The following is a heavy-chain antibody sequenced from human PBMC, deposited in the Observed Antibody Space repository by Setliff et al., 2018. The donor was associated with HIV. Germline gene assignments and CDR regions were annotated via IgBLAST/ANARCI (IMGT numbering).Heavy chain of an antibody. J-gene: IGHJ3*02. D-gene: IGHD3-22*01. Sequence: GESLRLSCAASGFSFGSYGMHWVRQAPGKGLEWVAFIRYDGINKNYADSVKGRFTISRDISKNTLYLQMNNLSTEDTAVYYCAKGPARTTMIVVVSAFDIWGQGTMVTVS. CDR3: AKGPARTTMIVVVSAFDI. V-gene: IGHV3-30*02. CDR1: GFSFGSYG. CDR2: IRYDGINK.